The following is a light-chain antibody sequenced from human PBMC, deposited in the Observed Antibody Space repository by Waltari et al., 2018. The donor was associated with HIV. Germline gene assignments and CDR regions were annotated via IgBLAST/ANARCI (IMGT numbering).Light chain of an antibody. CDR2: DAS. Sequence: DIVLTQSPATLSLSPGDRATLSCRASQSVSSYLAWYQQKPGQAPRLLIYDASNRATGIPARFSGSGSGTDFTLTISSLEPEDFAVYYCQQRSNWPRGTFGGGTKVEIK. CDR3: QQRSNWPRGT. V-gene: IGKV3-11*01. CDR1: QSVSSY. J-gene: IGKJ4*01.